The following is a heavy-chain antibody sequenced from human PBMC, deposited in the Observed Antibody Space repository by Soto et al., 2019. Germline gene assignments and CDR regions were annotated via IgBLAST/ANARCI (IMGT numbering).Heavy chain of an antibody. D-gene: IGHD4-17*01. CDR2: ISGSGGST. J-gene: IGHJ2*01. CDR1: GFTFSSYA. V-gene: IGHV3-23*01. CDR3: AKDRGGHYGDYVLWYFDL. Sequence: EVQLLESGGGLVQPGGSLRLSCAASGFTFSSYAMSWVRQAPGKGLEWVSAISGSGGSTYYADSVKGRFTISRDNSKNTLYLQMNSLRAEDTAEYYCAKDRGGHYGDYVLWYFDLWGRGTLVTVSS.